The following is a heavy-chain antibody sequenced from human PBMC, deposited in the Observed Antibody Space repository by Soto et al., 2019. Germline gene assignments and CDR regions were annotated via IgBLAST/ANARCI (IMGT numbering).Heavy chain of an antibody. Sequence: ASVKVSCKASGYTFTGYYMHWVRQAPGQGLEWMGWINPNSGGTNYAQKFQGRVTMTRDTSISTAYMELSRLRSDDTAVYYCASGAITGTTGNWFDPWGQGTLVTVSS. D-gene: IGHD1-7*01. J-gene: IGHJ5*02. CDR1: GYTFTGYY. CDR2: INPNSGGT. CDR3: ASGAITGTTGNWFDP. V-gene: IGHV1-2*02.